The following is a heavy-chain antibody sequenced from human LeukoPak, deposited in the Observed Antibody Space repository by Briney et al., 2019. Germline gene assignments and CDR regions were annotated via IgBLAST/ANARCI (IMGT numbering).Heavy chain of an antibody. V-gene: IGHV3-7*01. CDR1: GFTFSSYW. CDR2: IKQDGSEK. D-gene: IGHD2-15*01. CDR3: ARSAILTHSSYCSGGSCYSDWYFDL. Sequence: GGSLRLSCAASGFTFSSYWMSWVRQAPGKGLEWVANIKQDGSEKYYVDSVKGRFTISRDNAKNSLYLQMNSLRAEDTAVYYCARSAILTHSSYCSGGSCYSDWYFDLWGRGTLVTVSS. J-gene: IGHJ2*01.